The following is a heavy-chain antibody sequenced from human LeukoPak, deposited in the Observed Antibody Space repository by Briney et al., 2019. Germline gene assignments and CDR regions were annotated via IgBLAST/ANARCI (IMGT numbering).Heavy chain of an antibody. Sequence: KASETLSLTCTVSGGSIRSYYWSWIRQPPGKGLEWIGYMYYSGSSKYNPSLKSRVTISGDTSKNQFSLKLTSVTVADTAVYYCAREDSSSSFCDYWGQGTLVTVSS. V-gene: IGHV4-59*01. CDR3: AREDSSSSFCDY. J-gene: IGHJ4*02. D-gene: IGHD6-6*01. CDR1: GGSIRSYY. CDR2: MYYSGSS.